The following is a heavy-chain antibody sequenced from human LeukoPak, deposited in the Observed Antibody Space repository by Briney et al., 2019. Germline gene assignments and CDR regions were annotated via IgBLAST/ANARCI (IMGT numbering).Heavy chain of an antibody. D-gene: IGHD6-19*01. V-gene: IGHV3-66*01. CDR2: IYSGGST. Sequence: ETLSLTCTVSGGSISSNYMSWVRQAPGKGLEWVSVIYSGGSTYYADSVKGRFTISRDNSKNTLYLQMNSLRAEDTAVYYCARGRSSGWYYFDYWGQGTLVTVSS. CDR1: GGSISSNY. CDR3: ARGRSSGWYYFDY. J-gene: IGHJ4*02.